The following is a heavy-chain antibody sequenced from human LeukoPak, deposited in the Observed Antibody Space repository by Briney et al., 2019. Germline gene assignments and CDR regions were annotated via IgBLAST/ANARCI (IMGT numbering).Heavy chain of an antibody. Sequence: GRSLRLSCAASGFTFSSYSMNWVPQAPGKGLEWGSSISSSSSYIYYVDSVKGRFTIPSDNAKNSLYLQMNSLRAEDTAVYYGARYRVVVTASPDAFDIWGQGTMVTVSS. D-gene: IGHD2-21*02. CDR1: GFTFSSYS. CDR3: ARYRVVVTASPDAFDI. V-gene: IGHV3-21*01. CDR2: ISSSSSYI. J-gene: IGHJ3*02.